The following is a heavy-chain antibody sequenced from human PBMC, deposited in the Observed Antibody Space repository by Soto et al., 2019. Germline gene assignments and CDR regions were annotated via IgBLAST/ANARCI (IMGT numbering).Heavy chain of an antibody. CDR2: ISYDGSHK. V-gene: IGHV3-30*03. CDR1: GFTFRSHG. D-gene: IGHD6-19*01. CDR3: AREQWLAGHPYYYYYGMDV. J-gene: IGHJ6*02. Sequence: GGSLRLSCAASGFTFRSHGMHWVRQAPGKGLEWVADISYDGSHKYYADSVKGRFTISRDNSKNTLYLQMNSLRVEDTAVYYCAREQWLAGHPYYYYYGMDVWGQGTTVTVSS.